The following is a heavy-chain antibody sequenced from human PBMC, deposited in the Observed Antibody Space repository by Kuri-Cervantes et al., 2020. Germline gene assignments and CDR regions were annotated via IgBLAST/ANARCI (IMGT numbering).Heavy chain of an antibody. V-gene: IGHV3-30*18. J-gene: IGHJ5*02. CDR3: AKEGSRRDGYNCWFDP. D-gene: IGHD5-24*01. Sequence: LSLTCAASGFTFSSYGMHWVRQAPGKGLEWVAVISYEGSNSNYADSVKGRFTISRDNSRNTLYLQMSSQRAEDTAIYYCAKEGSRRDGYNCWFDPWGHGTLVTVSS. CDR1: GFTFSSYG. CDR2: ISYEGSNS.